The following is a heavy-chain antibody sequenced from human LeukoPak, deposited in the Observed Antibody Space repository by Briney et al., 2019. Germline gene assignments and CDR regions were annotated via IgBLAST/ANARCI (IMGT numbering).Heavy chain of an antibody. CDR3: AKDTAYYDFWSGYYLY. V-gene: IGHV3-30*18. D-gene: IGHD3-3*01. J-gene: IGHJ4*02. CDR1: GFTFSSYG. Sequence: GRSLRLSCAASGFTFSSYGMHWVRQAPGKGLEWVAVISYDGSNKYYADSVKGRFTISRGNSKNTLYLQMNSLRAEDTAVYYCAKDTAYYDFWSGYYLYWGQGTLVTVSS. CDR2: ISYDGSNK.